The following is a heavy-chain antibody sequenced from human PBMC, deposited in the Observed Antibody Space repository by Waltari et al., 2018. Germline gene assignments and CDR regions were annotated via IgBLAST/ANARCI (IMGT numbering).Heavy chain of an antibody. CDR1: GGTFSSYA. J-gene: IGHJ3*02. CDR3: ARGAARYTDDAFDI. D-gene: IGHD6-6*01. V-gene: IGHV1-69*13. Sequence: QVQLVQSGAEVKKPGSSVKVSCKASGGTFSSYAISWVRKAPGKGLEWMGGIIPIFGTANYAQKFQGRVTITADESTSTAYMELSSLRSEDTAVYYCARGAARYTDDAFDIWGQGTMVTVSS. CDR2: IIPIFGTA.